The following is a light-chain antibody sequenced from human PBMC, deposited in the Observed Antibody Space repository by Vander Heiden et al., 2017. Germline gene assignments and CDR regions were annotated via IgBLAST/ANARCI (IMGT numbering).Light chain of an antibody. CDR3: QQHCSSPPIT. CDR1: QSVSSSY. V-gene: IGKV3-20*01. Sequence: EIVLTQSPGTLSLSPGERATLSCRASQSVSSSYLAWYQQKPGQAPRLLIYGASSRATGIPDRFSGSGSGTDFTLTISRLEPEDFTVYYCQQHCSSPPITFGQGTRLEIK. J-gene: IGKJ5*01. CDR2: GAS.